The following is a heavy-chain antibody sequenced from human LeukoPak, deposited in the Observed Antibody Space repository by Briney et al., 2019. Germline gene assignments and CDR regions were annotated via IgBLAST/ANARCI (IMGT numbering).Heavy chain of an antibody. J-gene: IGHJ4*02. CDR3: ARKDYTTHGDTYYFDY. Sequence: PLETLSLTCTVSGGSISSSSYYWGWIRQPPGKGLEWIGSIYYSGSTYYNPSLKSRVTISVDTSKNQFSLELSSVTAADTAVYYCARKDYTTHGDTYYFDYWGQGTLVTVSS. CDR2: IYYSGST. CDR1: GGSISSSSYY. D-gene: IGHD4-11*01. V-gene: IGHV4-39*01.